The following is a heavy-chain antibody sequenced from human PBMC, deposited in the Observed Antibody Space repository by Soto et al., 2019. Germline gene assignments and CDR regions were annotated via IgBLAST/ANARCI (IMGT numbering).Heavy chain of an antibody. V-gene: IGHV1-69*02. D-gene: IGHD5-18*01. Sequence: SVKVSCTASGGTFSSYTSIWVRQAPGQGLEWMGRIIPILGIANYAQKFQGRVTITADKSTSTAYMELSSLRSEDTAVYYCARGYPTARHYYYYYMDVWGKGTTVTVSS. CDR1: GGTFSSYT. CDR2: IIPILGIA. J-gene: IGHJ6*03. CDR3: ARGYPTARHYYYYYMDV.